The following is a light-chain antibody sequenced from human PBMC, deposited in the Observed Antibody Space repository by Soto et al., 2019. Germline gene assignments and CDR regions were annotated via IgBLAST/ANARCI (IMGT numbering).Light chain of an antibody. CDR2: AAS. CDR3: QQANSFPLT. J-gene: IGKJ4*01. CDR1: QGLRSR. Sequence: DIQLTQSPSSVSASVGDRVTITCRSGQGLRSRIGWKQQKPGKAPHLLIYAASSLQSGVPSRFSGSGSERDFTLTIGSLQPEDFATYYCQQANSFPLTFGGGTKVEIK. V-gene: IGKV1-12*01.